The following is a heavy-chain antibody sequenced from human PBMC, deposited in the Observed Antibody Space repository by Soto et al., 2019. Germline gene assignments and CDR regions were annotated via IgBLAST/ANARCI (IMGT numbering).Heavy chain of an antibody. Sequence: GESLKISCAASGFTFSSYAMSWVRQAPGKGLEWVSAISGSGGSTYYADSVKGRFTISRDNSKNTLYLQMNSLRAEDTAVYYCAKDGFGYCSSTSCYDYYYYYYMDVWGKGTTVTVSS. J-gene: IGHJ6*03. CDR2: ISGSGGST. CDR1: GFTFSSYA. CDR3: AKDGFGYCSSTSCYDYYYYYYMDV. V-gene: IGHV3-23*01. D-gene: IGHD2-2*01.